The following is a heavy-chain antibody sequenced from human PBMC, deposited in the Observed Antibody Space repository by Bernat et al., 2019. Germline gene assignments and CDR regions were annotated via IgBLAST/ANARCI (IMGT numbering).Heavy chain of an antibody. V-gene: IGHV1-8*02. CDR2: MIPNSGNT. Sequence: QVQLVQSGAEVKKPGASVKVSCKASGYTFTSYDINWVRQATGQGLEWMGWMIPNSGNTGYAQKFQGRVTMTRNTSISTAYMELSSLRSEDTAVYYCARGPYYDFWSGYYYYYYGMDVWGQGTTVTVSS. CDR3: ARGPYYDFWSGYYYYYYGMDV. CDR1: GYTFTSYD. D-gene: IGHD3-3*01. J-gene: IGHJ6*02.